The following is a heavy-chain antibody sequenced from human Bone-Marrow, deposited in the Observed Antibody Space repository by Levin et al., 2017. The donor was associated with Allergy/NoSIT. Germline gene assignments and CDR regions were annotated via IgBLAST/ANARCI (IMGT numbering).Heavy chain of an antibody. CDR1: GGSISSGSYY. D-gene: IGHD2-2*01. CDR3: SREGYCSSTSGYSQRRPTSSDAFDS. J-gene: IGHJ3*02. V-gene: IGHV4-61*02. CDR2: IYTSGST. Sequence: SETLSLTCTVSGGSISSGSYYWSWIRQPAGKGLEWIGRIYTSGSTSYNPSLRGRVTISVDTSKNQFSLRLSSVTAADTAVYFCSREGYCSSTSGYSQRRPTSSDAFDSWGQGTMVTVSS.